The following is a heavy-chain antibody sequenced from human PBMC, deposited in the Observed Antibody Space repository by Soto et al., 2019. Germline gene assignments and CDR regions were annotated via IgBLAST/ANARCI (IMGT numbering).Heavy chain of an antibody. CDR3: VGALTYEVPYYYYGMDV. Sequence: GGSLRLSCAASGFSFSTYLMSWVRQSPGKGLEWVANIKQGGNEKFYVDSVKGRFTISRDNDKKSLYLQMDSLRVEDTAVYYCVGALTYEVPYYYYGMDVWGQGTTVTVSS. CDR1: GFSFSTYL. D-gene: IGHD3-16*01. J-gene: IGHJ6*02. CDR2: IKQGGNEK. V-gene: IGHV3-7*01.